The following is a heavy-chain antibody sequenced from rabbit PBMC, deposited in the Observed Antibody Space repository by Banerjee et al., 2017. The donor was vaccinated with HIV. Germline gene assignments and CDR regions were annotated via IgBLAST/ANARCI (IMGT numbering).Heavy chain of an antibody. D-gene: IGHD1-1*01. CDR1: GFSFSNKYV. CDR3: AKWDSGFNVNL. V-gene: IGHV1S45*01. J-gene: IGHJ4*01. CDR2: INTSSGNA. Sequence: QEQLEESGGDLVKPEGSLTLTCTASGFSFSNKYVMCWVRQAPGKGLEWIGCINTSSGNAVYASCAKGRFTISKTSSTPVTLQMTSLTAADTASYFCAKWDSGFNVNLWGPGTLVTVS.